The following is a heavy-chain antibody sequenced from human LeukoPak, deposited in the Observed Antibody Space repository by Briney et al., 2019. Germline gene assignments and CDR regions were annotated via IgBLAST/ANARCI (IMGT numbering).Heavy chain of an antibody. CDR2: IYYSGST. CDR3: ARDTYYYDSSGYLFDY. V-gene: IGHV4-39*07. Sequence: SETLSLTCTVSGGSISSSSYYWGWIRQPPGKGLEWIGSIYYSGSTYYNPSLKSRVTTSVDTSKNQFSLKLSSVTAADTAVYYCARDTYYYDSSGYLFDYWGQGTLVTVSS. J-gene: IGHJ4*02. D-gene: IGHD3-22*01. CDR1: GGSISSSSYY.